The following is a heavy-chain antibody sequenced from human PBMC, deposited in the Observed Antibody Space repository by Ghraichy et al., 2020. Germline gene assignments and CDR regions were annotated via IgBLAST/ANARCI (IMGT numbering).Heavy chain of an antibody. J-gene: IGHJ4*02. V-gene: IGHV3-30*04. CDR3: TRDGYTYGFDY. Sequence: GGSLRLSCAASGFTFSNYALHWVRQAPDKGLEWVAVISYDGNNKYYADSVKGRFTISRDNSKNTLYLQMNSLRAEDTAVYYCTRDGYTYGFDYWGQGTLVTVSS. CDR2: ISYDGNNK. CDR1: GFTFSNYA. D-gene: IGHD5-18*01.